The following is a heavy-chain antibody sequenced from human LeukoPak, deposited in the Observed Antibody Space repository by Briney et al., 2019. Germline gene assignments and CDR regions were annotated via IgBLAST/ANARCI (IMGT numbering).Heavy chain of an antibody. D-gene: IGHD6-19*01. CDR1: GYTFTSYY. V-gene: IGHV1-46*01. Sequence: ASVKVSCKASGYTFTSYYMHWVRQAPGQGLEWMGIINPSGGSTSYAQKFQGRVTMTRDTSTSTVYMELSSLRSEDTTVYYCARRGAVAASLDYWGQGTLVTVSS. J-gene: IGHJ4*02. CDR2: INPSGGST. CDR3: ARRGAVAASLDY.